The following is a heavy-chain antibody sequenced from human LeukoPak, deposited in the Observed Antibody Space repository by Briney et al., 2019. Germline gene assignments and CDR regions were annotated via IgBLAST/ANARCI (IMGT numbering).Heavy chain of an antibody. Sequence: GESLKISCKVSGYSFISYWLAWVRQMPGKGLEWMGTIYPGDPNTRYSPSFQGQVTISADKSISTAYLQWSSLRASDTAMYYCARRKDYYDSSGYGEVDYWGRGTLVTVSS. CDR1: GYSFISYW. CDR3: ARRKDYYDSSGYGEVDY. CDR2: IYPGDPNT. J-gene: IGHJ4*02. D-gene: IGHD3-22*01. V-gene: IGHV5-51*01.